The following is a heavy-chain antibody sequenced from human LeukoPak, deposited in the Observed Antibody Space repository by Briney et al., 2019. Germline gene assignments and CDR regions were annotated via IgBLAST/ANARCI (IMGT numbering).Heavy chain of an antibody. CDR2: IYSGGRT. J-gene: IGHJ4*02. CDR1: GFTVSSNY. D-gene: IGHD5-24*01. Sequence: GGSLRLSCAASGFTVSSNYMSWVRQAPGKGLVGVSVIYSGGRTYYPDSVKGRFTMSRHNSNNALYLQMNSRRAEDTAVYYYARGRGGDGYNFFDWWGQETLVTVSS. V-gene: IGHV3-53*04. CDR3: ARGRGGDGYNFFDW.